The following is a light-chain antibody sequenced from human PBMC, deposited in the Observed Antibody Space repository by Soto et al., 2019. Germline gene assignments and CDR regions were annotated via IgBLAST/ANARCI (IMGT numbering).Light chain of an antibody. CDR1: QRVSSN. Sequence: EIVMTQSPATLSVSPGERHTLSCRASQRVSSNLAWYQQKPGQPPRLLIYGASTRATGIPARFSGSGSGTEFTLTISSLESEDFAVYYCQQYNNWPLTFGGGTKVEIK. CDR3: QQYNNWPLT. CDR2: GAS. J-gene: IGKJ4*01. V-gene: IGKV3-15*01.